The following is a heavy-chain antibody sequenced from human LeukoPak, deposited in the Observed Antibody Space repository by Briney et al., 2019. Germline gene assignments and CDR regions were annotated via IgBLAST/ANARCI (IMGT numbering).Heavy chain of an antibody. D-gene: IGHD1-26*01. CDR1: GGSISSYY. V-gene: IGHV4-4*07. CDR2: IYTSGST. J-gene: IGHJ4*02. Sequence: SETLSLTCTVSGGSISSYYWSWIRQPAGKGLEWIGRIYTSGSTNYNPSLKSRVAMSLDASKNQFSVRVSSVTAADTAIYYCARDILAVGATHYFDYWGQGSLVTVSS. CDR3: ARDILAVGATHYFDY.